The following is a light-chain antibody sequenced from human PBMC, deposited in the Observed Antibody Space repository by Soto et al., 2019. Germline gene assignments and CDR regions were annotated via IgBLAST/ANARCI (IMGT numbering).Light chain of an antibody. Sequence: EIVVTQSPATLSVSPGERATLFCRASQGINHNLAWYQQRPGQAPRLLIYGASTRAPGIPARFSGSGSGTDVTLTISRLQCEDFAVYHCQHCNNLPLRFGGGSKVEI. CDR1: QGINHN. J-gene: IGKJ4*02. V-gene: IGKV3-15*01. CDR2: GAS. CDR3: QHCNNLPLR.